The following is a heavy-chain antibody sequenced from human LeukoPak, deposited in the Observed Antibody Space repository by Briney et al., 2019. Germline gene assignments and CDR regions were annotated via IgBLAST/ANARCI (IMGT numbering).Heavy chain of an antibody. Sequence: GASVKVSCKASGYTFSSSVISWVRQAPGQGLEWMGGIIPIFGTANYAQKFQGRVTITADESTSTAYMELSSLRSEDTAVYYCARDLSCSSTSCYAHWFDPWGQGTLVTVSS. CDR3: ARDLSCSSTSCYAHWFDP. J-gene: IGHJ5*02. CDR2: IIPIFGTA. V-gene: IGHV1-69*13. D-gene: IGHD2-2*01. CDR1: GYTFSSSV.